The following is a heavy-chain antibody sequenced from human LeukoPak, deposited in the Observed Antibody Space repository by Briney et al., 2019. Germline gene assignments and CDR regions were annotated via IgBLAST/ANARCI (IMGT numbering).Heavy chain of an antibody. Sequence: SGGSLRLSCAASGLTFSSYWMSWVRQAPGKGLEWVANIKQDGSEKYYVDSVKGRFTISRDNAKKSLYLQMKSLRAEDTAVYYCARDRELGYWGQGTLVTVSS. J-gene: IGHJ4*02. CDR2: IKQDGSEK. D-gene: IGHD3-10*01. CDR1: GLTFSSYW. V-gene: IGHV3-7*03. CDR3: ARDRELGY.